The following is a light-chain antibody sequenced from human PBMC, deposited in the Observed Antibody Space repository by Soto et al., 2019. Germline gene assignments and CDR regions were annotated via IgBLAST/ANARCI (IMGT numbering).Light chain of an antibody. Sequence: DIQTNQSPSSPSSSLGVRVSITCRASQSISNRFAWYQQKPGKAPKVLIYDASSLESGVPSRFSGSGSGTEFILTISRLQPDDFASYCCPPYGGMWTFGQGTQVDLK. CDR2: DAS. CDR1: QSISNR. J-gene: IGKJ1*01. CDR3: PPYGGMWT. V-gene: IGKV1-5*01.